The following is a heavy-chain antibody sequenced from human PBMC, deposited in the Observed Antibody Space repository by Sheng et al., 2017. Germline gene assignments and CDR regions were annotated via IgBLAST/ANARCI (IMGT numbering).Heavy chain of an antibody. V-gene: IGHV3-21*01. D-gene: IGHD3-3*01. Sequence: EVQLVESGGGLVKPGGSLRLSCAASGFTFSSYSMNWVRQAPGKGLEWVSSISSSSSYIYYADSVKGRFTISRDNAKNSLYLQMNSLRAEDTAVYYCARGFPIFGVVIIDYYYMDVWGKGTTVTVSS. CDR1: GFTFSSYS. CDR3: ARGFPIFGVVIIDYYYMDV. CDR2: ISSSSSYI. J-gene: IGHJ6*03.